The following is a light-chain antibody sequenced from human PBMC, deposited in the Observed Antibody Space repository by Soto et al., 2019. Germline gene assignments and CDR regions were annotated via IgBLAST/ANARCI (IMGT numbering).Light chain of an antibody. Sequence: AIQMTQSPSSLSASVGDRVTITCRASQDIRNDLGWYQQIPGKAPKLLIYAASTLQSGVPSRFSGSGSATEFTLTISSLQPEVSATYYCQQYNNQSPWTFCQGTKLDI. J-gene: IGKJ1*01. CDR2: AAS. V-gene: IGKV1-6*01. CDR3: QQYNNQSPWT. CDR1: QDIRND.